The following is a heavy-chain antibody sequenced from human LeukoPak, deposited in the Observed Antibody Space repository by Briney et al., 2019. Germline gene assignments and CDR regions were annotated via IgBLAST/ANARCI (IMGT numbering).Heavy chain of an antibody. Sequence: GGSRRPSCAASGFTFSSYWMSWVSQAQGKVLGWVANIKQDGSEKYYVDSVKGRFTISRDNAKNSLYLQMNSLRAEDTAVYYCAREALNYYDSSGYSGYWGQGTLVTVSS. V-gene: IGHV3-7*01. CDR3: AREALNYYDSSGYSGY. D-gene: IGHD3-22*01. CDR1: GFTFSSYW. J-gene: IGHJ4*02. CDR2: IKQDGSEK.